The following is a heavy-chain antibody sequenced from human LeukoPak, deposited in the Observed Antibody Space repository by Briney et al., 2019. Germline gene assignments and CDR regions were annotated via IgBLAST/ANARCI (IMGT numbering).Heavy chain of an antibody. CDR1: GFTFSSYA. CDR3: ARDGGKRIAVAGTGLDY. D-gene: IGHD6-19*01. V-gene: IGHV3-30-3*01. J-gene: IGHJ4*02. Sequence: PGGSLGLSCAASGFTFSSYAMHWVRQAPGKGLEWVAVISYDGSNKYYADSVKGRFTISRDNSKNTLYLQMNSLRAEDTAVYYCARDGGKRIAVAGTGLDYWGQGTLVTVSS. CDR2: ISYDGSNK.